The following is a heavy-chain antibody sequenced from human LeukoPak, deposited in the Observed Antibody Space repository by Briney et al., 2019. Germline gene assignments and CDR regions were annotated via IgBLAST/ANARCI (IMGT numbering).Heavy chain of an antibody. D-gene: IGHD3-16*02. CDR2: IIPIFGTA. J-gene: IGHJ4*02. Sequence: GASVTVSCTASGGTFSSYAISWVRQAPGQGLEWMGGIIPIFGTANYAQKFQGRATITADESTSTAYMELSSLRSEDTAVYYCASTASVQPSFFDYWGQGTLVTVSS. CDR1: GGTFSSYA. CDR3: ASTASVQPSFFDY. V-gene: IGHV1-69*01.